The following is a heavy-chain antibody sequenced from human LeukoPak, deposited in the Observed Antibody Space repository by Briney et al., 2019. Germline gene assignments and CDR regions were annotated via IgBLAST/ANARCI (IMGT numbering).Heavy chain of an antibody. CDR2: VDWDDDK. Sequence: KSGPTLVNPTQTLTLTCTFSGFSLSTSGLCVGWIRQPPGKALEWLARVDWDDDKYYNTSLKTRLSISKDTSRNQVVLTMTNMDPLDTATYYCVRIQHNAFFGSGTYYIIDYWGQGTLVTVSS. J-gene: IGHJ4*02. CDR3: VRIQHNAFFGSGTYYIIDY. V-gene: IGHV2-70*11. D-gene: IGHD3-10*01. CDR1: GFSLSTSGLC.